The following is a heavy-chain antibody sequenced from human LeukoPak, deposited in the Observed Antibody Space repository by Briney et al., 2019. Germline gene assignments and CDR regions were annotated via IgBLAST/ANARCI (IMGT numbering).Heavy chain of an antibody. CDR3: ARDLYGGYSLDY. Sequence: PGGSLRLSCAASGFTFSSYGMHWVRQAPGKGLEWVAVIWYDGSNKYYADSVKGRFTISRDNSKNTLYLQMNSLRAEDTAVYYCARDLYGGYSLDYWGQGTLVTVSS. J-gene: IGHJ4*02. V-gene: IGHV3-33*01. CDR1: GFTFSSYG. CDR2: IWYDGSNK. D-gene: IGHD5-12*01.